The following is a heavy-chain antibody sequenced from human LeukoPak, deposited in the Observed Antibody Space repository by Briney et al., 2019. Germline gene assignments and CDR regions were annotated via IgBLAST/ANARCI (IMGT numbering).Heavy chain of an antibody. CDR2: ISSSSSYI. V-gene: IGHV3-21*01. CDR1: GFTFSNAW. CDR3: ARDWVLSSHYFDY. J-gene: IGHJ4*02. D-gene: IGHD2/OR15-2a*01. Sequence: GGSLRLSCAASGFTFSNAWMNWVRQAPGKGLEWVSSISSSSSYIYYADSVKGRFTISRDNAKNSLYLQMNSLRAEDTAVYYCARDWVLSSHYFDYWGQGTLVTVSS.